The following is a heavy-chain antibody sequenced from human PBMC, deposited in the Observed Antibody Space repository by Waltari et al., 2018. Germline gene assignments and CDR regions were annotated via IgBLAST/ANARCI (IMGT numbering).Heavy chain of an antibody. J-gene: IGHJ3*02. D-gene: IGHD1-1*01. CDR1: GGSISSYY. Sequence: QVQLQESGPGLVKPSETLSLTCTVSGGSISSYYWSWIRQPPGKGLEWIGYIYYSGSTTYNPSLKRRVTISVDTSKNQFSLKLSSVTAADTAVYYCARGGVRAAFDIWGQGTMVTVSS. CDR3: ARGGVRAAFDI. CDR2: IYYSGST. V-gene: IGHV4-59*01.